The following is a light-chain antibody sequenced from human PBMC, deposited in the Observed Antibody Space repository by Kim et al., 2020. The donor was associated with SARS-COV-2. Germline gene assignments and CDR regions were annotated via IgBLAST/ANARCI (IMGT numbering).Light chain of an antibody. CDR1: QSVSSSY. CDR2: GAS. V-gene: IGKV3-20*01. CDR3: QQYGSSPYT. Sequence: EIVLTQSPGTLSLSPGERATLSCRASQSVSSSYLAWYQQKPGQAPRLLIYGASSRATGSPDRFSGGGSGTDFTLTISRLEPEDFAVYYCQQYGSSPYTFGQGTNLEI. J-gene: IGKJ2*01.